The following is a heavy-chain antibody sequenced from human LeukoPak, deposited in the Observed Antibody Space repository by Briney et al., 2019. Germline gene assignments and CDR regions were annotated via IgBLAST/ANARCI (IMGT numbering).Heavy chain of an antibody. D-gene: IGHD2-2*01. J-gene: IGHJ5*02. CDR1: GGSIRSGDYD. Sequence: PSQTLSLTCIVSGGSIRSGDYDSSWIRQPPGKGLEWIGFIYYSGTTSYNPSLKSRVTISIDTSKNQFSMKLTSVTAADTAVYYCARDPRFCSTTNCPYGPNPWGQGTLVTVSS. V-gene: IGHV4-30-4*08. CDR3: ARDPRFCSTTNCPYGPNP. CDR2: IYYSGTT.